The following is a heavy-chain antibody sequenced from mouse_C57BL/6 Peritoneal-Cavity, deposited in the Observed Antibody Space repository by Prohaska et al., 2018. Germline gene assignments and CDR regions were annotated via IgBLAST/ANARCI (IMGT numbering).Heavy chain of an antibody. D-gene: IGHD2-14*01. CDR2: IGWNDDK. J-gene: IGHJ3*01. V-gene: IGHV8-5*01. CDR3: AHIDTCTWWFAY. CDR1: GVSLSTCNMG. Sequence: QVTLKESGPGILQPSQTLSLTWAFSGVSLSTCNMGIGWISQPSGTVLECLAHIGWNDDKYYHPALKSRLTVSKGTSNNQVFLKITSVDTSDTATYYCAHIDTCTWWFAYCGQGTLVTVSA.